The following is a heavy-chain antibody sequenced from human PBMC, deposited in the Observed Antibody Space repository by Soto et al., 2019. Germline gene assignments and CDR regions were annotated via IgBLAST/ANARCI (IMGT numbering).Heavy chain of an antibody. J-gene: IGHJ4*01. CDR2: ISSNGANT. V-gene: IGHV3-23*01. CDR3: VSWVSAHFDY. D-gene: IGHD2-8*01. Sequence: GGSLRLSCAASGFTFDSPYSHGMSWVRQSPGKGPEWVSTISSNGANTHYAESVKGRFTISKDASRNTVHLHMNSLRAEDTATYFCVSWVSAHFDYWGHGTPVTVS. CDR1: GFTFDSPYSHG.